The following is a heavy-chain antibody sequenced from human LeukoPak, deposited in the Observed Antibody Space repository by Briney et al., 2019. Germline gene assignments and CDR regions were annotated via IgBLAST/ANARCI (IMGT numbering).Heavy chain of an antibody. V-gene: IGHV1-2*02. D-gene: IGHD4-17*01. J-gene: IGHJ4*02. Sequence: ASVKVSCKASGYTFNGYFLHWVRQAPGQGLEWMGWILPNTGGTHYAQKFQGRVTVTRDTSISTAYMEVSRLTSDDTAVYYCARKGEHYGDYDYWGQGTLVTVSS. CDR2: ILPNTGGT. CDR1: GYTFNGYF. CDR3: ARKGEHYGDYDY.